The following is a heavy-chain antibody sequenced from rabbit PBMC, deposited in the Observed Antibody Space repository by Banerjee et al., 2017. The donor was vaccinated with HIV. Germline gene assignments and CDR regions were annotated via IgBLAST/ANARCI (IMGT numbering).Heavy chain of an antibody. J-gene: IGHJ4*01. V-gene: IGHV1S40*01. CDR1: GFSFSSSYY. CDR3: ARDNGGSGDYYFNL. CDR2: IDTSSGST. D-gene: IGHD8-1*01. Sequence: QSLEESGGDLVKPGASLTLTCTASGFSFSSSYYMCWVRQAPGKGLEWIACIDTSSGSTCYASWVNGRFTISKTSSTTVTLQMTSLTAADTATHFCARDNGGSGDYYFNLWGPGTLVTVS.